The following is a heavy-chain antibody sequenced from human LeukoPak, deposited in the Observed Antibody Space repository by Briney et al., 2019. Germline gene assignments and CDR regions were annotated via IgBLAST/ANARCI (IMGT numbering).Heavy chain of an antibody. V-gene: IGHV4-59*01. D-gene: IGHD1-26*01. Sequence: SETLSLTXTVSGGSISSYYWSWIRQPPGKGLEWIGYIYYSGSTNYSPSLKSRVTISVDTSKNQFSLKLSSVTAADTAVYYCARKSGSYDYWGQGTLVTVSS. CDR1: GGSISSYY. CDR3: ARKSGSYDY. CDR2: IYYSGST. J-gene: IGHJ4*02.